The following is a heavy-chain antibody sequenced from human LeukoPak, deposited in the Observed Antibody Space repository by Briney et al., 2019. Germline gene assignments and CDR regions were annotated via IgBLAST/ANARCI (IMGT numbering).Heavy chain of an antibody. CDR1: GGTFSSYA. V-gene: IGHV1-69*01. Sequence: ASVKVSCKASGGTFSSYAISWVRQAPGQGLEWMGGIIPIFGTANYAQKFQGRVTITADESTSTAYMELSSLRSEDTAVYYCARDPTLYSGSYFDNWFGPWGQGTLVTVSS. CDR2: IIPIFGTA. CDR3: ARDPTLYSGSYFDNWFGP. D-gene: IGHD1-26*01. J-gene: IGHJ5*02.